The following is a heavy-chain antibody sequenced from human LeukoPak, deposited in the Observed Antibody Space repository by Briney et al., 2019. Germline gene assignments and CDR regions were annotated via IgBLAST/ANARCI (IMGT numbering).Heavy chain of an antibody. CDR1: GYTFTSYG. CDR2: ISAYNGNT. V-gene: IGHV1-18*01. CDR3: ARAFGRFLERLLPGNYYYGMDV. J-gene: IGHJ6*02. D-gene: IGHD3-3*01. Sequence: ASVKVSCKASGYTFTSYGISWVRQAPGQGLEWMGWISAYNGNTNYAQKLQGRVTMTTDTSTSTAYMELRSLRSDDTAVYYCARAFGRFLERLLPGNYYYGMDVWGQGTTVTVSS.